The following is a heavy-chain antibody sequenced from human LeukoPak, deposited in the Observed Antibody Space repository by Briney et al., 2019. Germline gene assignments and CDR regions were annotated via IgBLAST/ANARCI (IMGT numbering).Heavy chain of an antibody. V-gene: IGHV1-18*01. CDR3: ARPQYGGYGYYFDY. D-gene: IGHD5-12*01. CDR2: ISAYNGNT. CDR1: GYTLTSYG. Sequence: SVKVSCKPSGYTLTSYGIRWVRHAPGQGLEWVGWISAYNGNTNYAQKLQGRVTMTTDTSTSTAYMELRSLRSDDTAVYYCARPQYGGYGYYFDYWGQGTLVTVSS. J-gene: IGHJ4*02.